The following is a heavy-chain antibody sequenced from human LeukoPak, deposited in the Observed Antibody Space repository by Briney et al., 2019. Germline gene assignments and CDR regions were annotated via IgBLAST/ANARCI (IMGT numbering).Heavy chain of an antibody. CDR3: ARDLVVTAGYYYYGMDV. CDR2: INSDGSST. V-gene: IGHV3-74*01. D-gene: IGHD4-23*01. Sequence: GGSLRLSCAASGFTFSSYWMHWVRQAPGKGLVWVSRINSDGSSTSYADSVKGRFTISRDNAKNTLYLQMNSLGAEDTAVYYCARDLVVTAGYYYYGMDVWGQGTTVTVSS. J-gene: IGHJ6*02. CDR1: GFTFSSYW.